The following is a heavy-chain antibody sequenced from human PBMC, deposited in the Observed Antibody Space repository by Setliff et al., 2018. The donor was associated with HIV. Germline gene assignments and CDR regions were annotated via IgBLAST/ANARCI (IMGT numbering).Heavy chain of an antibody. CDR2: ISSSSSYI. V-gene: IGHV3-21*04. J-gene: IGHJ6*03. Sequence: GGSLRLSCAASGFTFSNYILNWVRQAPGKGLEWVSSISSSSSYIYYADSVKGRFTISRDNAKNSLYLQMNSLRAEDTAVYYCAKGAPSDGIHYYYYMDVWGKGTTVTVSS. CDR3: AKGAPSDGIHYYYYMDV. CDR1: GFTFSNYI. D-gene: IGHD3-16*01.